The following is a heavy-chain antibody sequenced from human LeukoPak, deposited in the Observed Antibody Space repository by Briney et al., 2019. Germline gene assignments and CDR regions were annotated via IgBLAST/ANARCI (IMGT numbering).Heavy chain of an antibody. V-gene: IGHV4-61*02. D-gene: IGHD3-10*01. CDR1: GGSTSSGSYY. Sequence: PSQTLSLTCTVSGGSTSSGSYYWSWIRQPAGKGLEWIGRIYTSGSTNYNPSLKSRVTISVDTSKNQFSLKLSSVTAADTAVYYCARAMATIDYWGQGTLVTVSS. J-gene: IGHJ4*02. CDR2: IYTSGST. CDR3: ARAMATIDY.